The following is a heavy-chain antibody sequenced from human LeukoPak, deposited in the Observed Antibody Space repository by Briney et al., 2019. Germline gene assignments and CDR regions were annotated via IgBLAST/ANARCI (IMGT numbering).Heavy chain of an antibody. CDR1: GYAFTSYY. CDR2: INPSGGST. J-gene: IGHJ4*02. V-gene: IGHV1-46*01. Sequence: ASVKVSCKASGYAFTSYYMHWVRQAPGQGLEWMGIINPSGGSTSYAQKFQGRVTMTRDSSTSTVYMELSSLRSEDTAVYYCARDGRHYYDSSGYLYWGQGTLVTVSS. CDR3: ARDGRHYYDSSGYLY. D-gene: IGHD3-22*01.